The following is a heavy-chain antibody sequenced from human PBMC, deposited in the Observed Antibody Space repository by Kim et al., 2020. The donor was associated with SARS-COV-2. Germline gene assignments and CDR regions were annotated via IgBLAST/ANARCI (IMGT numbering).Heavy chain of an antibody. CDR2: IYYTGST. D-gene: IGHD3-10*01. CDR3: ARQGGGSGSYYYYYYYGMDV. V-gene: IGHV4-59*08. CDR1: GGSISTYY. Sequence: SETLSLTCTVSGGSISTYYWSWIRQPPGKGLEWIGYIYYTGSTNYNPSLKSRVTISVDTSKNQFSLKLSSVTAADTAVYYCARQGGGSGSYYYYYYYGMDVWGQGTTVTVSS. J-gene: IGHJ6*02.